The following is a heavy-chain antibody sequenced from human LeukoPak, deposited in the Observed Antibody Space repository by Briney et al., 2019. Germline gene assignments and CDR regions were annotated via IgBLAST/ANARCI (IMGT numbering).Heavy chain of an antibody. D-gene: IGHD2-15*01. J-gene: IGHJ4*02. CDR1: GFTFNDYA. CDR3: ATDCSGNRCYSL. V-gene: IGHV3-43*02. CDR2: ISGYGGST. Sequence: GSLRLSCAVSGFTFNDYAMNWVRQAPGKGLEWVSFISGYGGSTYYADSVKGRFTISRDNSRNSLYLQMNSLRLGDTALYYCATDCSGNRCYSLWGQGTLVTVSS.